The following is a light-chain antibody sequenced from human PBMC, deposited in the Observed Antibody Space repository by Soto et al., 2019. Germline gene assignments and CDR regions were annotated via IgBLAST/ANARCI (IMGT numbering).Light chain of an antibody. Sequence: VLTQSPGTLSLSPGERATLSCRASQSLSSSFLAWYQKKPGLAPRLLLYGASNRATGIPDRFSGSGSGTDCHLSISRLEAEDFAVYFCLQYASPLYTFGQGTKLEIK. V-gene: IGKV3-20*01. CDR1: QSLSSSF. J-gene: IGKJ2*01. CDR2: GAS. CDR3: LQYASPLYT.